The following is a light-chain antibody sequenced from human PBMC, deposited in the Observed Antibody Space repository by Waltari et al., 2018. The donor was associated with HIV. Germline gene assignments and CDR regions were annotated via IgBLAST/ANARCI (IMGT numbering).Light chain of an antibody. J-gene: IGKJ3*01. CDR2: LGS. V-gene: IGKV2-28*01. CDR1: HSLLHSNGKNY. CDR3: MQVLESPAT. Sequence: DIVMTQSPLSLSVTPGEPASISCRSSHSLLHSNGKNYFDWYLQKPGQSPQLLIYLGSNRASGVPDRFSGSGSGTDFTLKISRVEAEDVGVYYCMQVLESPATFGPGTKVDVK.